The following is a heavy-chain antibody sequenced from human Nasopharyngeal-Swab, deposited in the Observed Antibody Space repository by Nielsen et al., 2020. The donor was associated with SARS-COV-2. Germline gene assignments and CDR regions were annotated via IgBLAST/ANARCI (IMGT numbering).Heavy chain of an antibody. V-gene: IGHV3-23*01. CDR1: GFTFSSYA. Sequence: GESLKISCAASGFTFSSYAMSWVRQAPGKGLEWVSAISGSGGSTYYADSVKGRFTISRDNSKNTRYLQMNSLRAEDTAVYYCARGGLLRFGNMDVWGKGTTVTVSS. D-gene: IGHD3-3*01. CDR2: ISGSGGST. CDR3: ARGGLLRFGNMDV. J-gene: IGHJ6*03.